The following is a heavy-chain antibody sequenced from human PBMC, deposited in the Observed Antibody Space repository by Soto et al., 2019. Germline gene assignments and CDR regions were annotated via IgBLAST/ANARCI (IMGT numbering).Heavy chain of an antibody. Sequence: GASVKVSCKASGYTFTGYYMHWVRQAPGQGLEWMGWINPNSGGTKYAQKFQGWVTMTRDTSISTAYMELSRLRSDDTAVYYCARDPADSGSYFLDYWGQGTPVTVSS. J-gene: IGHJ4*02. CDR1: GYTFTGYY. CDR2: INPNSGGT. CDR3: ARDPADSGSYFLDY. V-gene: IGHV1-2*04. D-gene: IGHD1-26*01.